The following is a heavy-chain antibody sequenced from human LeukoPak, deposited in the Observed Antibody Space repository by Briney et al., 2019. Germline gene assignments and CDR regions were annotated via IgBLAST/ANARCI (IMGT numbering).Heavy chain of an antibody. J-gene: IGHJ4*02. CDR1: GGSISSNY. V-gene: IGHV4-59*01. D-gene: IGHD3-22*01. CDR3: ARGVFFYDSSGYLGTLRGYYFDY. CDR2: IHYRGST. Sequence: PSETLSLTCTVSGGSISSNYWSWIRQPPGKGLEWIGYIHYRGSTNYNPSLKSRVTISVDTSKNQFSLKLSSVTAADTAVYYCARGVFFYDSSGYLGTLRGYYFDYWGQGTLVTVSS.